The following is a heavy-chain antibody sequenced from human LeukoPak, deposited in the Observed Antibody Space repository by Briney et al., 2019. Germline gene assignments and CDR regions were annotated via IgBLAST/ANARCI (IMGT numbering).Heavy chain of an antibody. V-gene: IGHV3-48*01. CDR3: ARPYCSSTSCPTFDD. CDR2: ISSDGYTI. J-gene: IGHJ4*02. Sequence: EGSLRLSCAASGFTFSNYNMNWVRQAPGKGLEWVSYISSDGYTIFYADSVQGRFTISRDNAKNSLFLQMNSLRAEDTAMYYCARPYCSSTSCPTFDDWGQGTLVTVSS. D-gene: IGHD2-2*01. CDR1: GFTFSNYN.